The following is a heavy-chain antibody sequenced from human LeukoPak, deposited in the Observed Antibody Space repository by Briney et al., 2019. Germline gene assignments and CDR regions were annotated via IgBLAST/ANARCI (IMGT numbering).Heavy chain of an antibody. Sequence: SETLSLTCTVSGGSISSSSFYWGWIRQPPGKGLEWIGEINHSGSTNYNPSLKSRVTISVDTSKNQFSLKLSSVTAADTAVYYCARGAQFDPWGQGTLVTVSS. V-gene: IGHV4-39*07. CDR2: INHSGST. J-gene: IGHJ5*02. CDR1: GGSISSSSFY. CDR3: ARGAQFDP.